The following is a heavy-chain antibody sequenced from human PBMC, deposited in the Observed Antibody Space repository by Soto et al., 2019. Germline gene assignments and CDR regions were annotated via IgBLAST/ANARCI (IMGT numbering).Heavy chain of an antibody. Sequence: QVQLVQSGAEVKKPGASVKVSCKASGYTFTSYGISWVRQAPGQGLEWMGWISAYNGHTNYAQELQGRVTMTTDTSTSTAYMDLRSLRSDDTAVYYCARRSGAGPPKTYYYGSGSYYFDYWGQGTLVTASS. J-gene: IGHJ4*02. D-gene: IGHD3-10*01. V-gene: IGHV1-18*01. CDR2: ISAYNGHT. CDR1: GYTFTSYG. CDR3: ARRSGAGPPKTYYYGSGSYYFDY.